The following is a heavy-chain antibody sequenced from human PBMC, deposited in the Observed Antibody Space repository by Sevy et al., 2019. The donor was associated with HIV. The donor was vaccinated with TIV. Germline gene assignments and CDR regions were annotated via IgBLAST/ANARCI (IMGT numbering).Heavy chain of an antibody. V-gene: IGHV3-30-3*01. D-gene: IGHD3-9*01. CDR3: ARQADNFDWLPSYFDH. J-gene: IGHJ4*02. CDR1: GFTFSTYA. Sequence: GGSLRLSCAASGFTFSTYAIHWVRQAPGKGLEWVAVISYGGSKKYYADSVKGRFTISRDNSKNTLYLRMNSLRAEDTAVYYCARQADNFDWLPSYFDHWGQGTLVTVSS. CDR2: ISYGGSKK.